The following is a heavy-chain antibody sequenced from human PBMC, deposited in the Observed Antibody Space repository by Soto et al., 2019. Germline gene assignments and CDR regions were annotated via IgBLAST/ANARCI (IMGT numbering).Heavy chain of an antibody. CDR3: AREKGYISGPKNFDS. CDR1: GGSVSSGDYF. CDR2: IYDSGSS. J-gene: IGHJ4*02. Sequence: LSLTCTVSGGSVSSGDYFWSWIRQPPGKGLEWIGYIYDSGSSYYNPSLKSRVTMSVDTSKNQFSLKLRSVTAADTAMYYCAREKGYISGPKNFDSWGQGTLVTVSS. D-gene: IGHD5-12*01. V-gene: IGHV4-30-4*01.